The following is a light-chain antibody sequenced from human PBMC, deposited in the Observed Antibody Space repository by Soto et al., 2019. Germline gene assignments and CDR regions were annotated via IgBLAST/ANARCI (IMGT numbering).Light chain of an antibody. Sequence: EIVMTQSPATLSVSPGERATLSCRASQSVSSNLAWYQQKPGQAPRLLIYGASTRATGIPARFSGSGSGTDFTLTISSLQAEDVAVYYCQQYYSTPPVTFGQGTKVEIK. CDR1: QSVSSN. V-gene: IGKV3-15*01. CDR3: QQYYSTPPVT. CDR2: GAS. J-gene: IGKJ1*01.